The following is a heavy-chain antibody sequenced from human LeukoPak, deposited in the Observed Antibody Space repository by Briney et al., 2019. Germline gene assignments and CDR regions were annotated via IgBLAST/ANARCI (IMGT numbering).Heavy chain of an antibody. V-gene: IGHV4-34*01. J-gene: IGHJ4*02. CDR1: GGSFSGYY. D-gene: IGHD6-13*01. CDR3: APGRYLTTLGGAAAGFLDY. CDR2: INHSGST. Sequence: SETLSLTCAVCGGSFSGYYWNWIRQSPGKGLEWIGEINHSGSTNYNPSLKSRVTMSVDTSQKQFSLRLTSVRAADTAVYYCAPGRYLTTLGGAAAGFLDYWGQGTVVTVSS.